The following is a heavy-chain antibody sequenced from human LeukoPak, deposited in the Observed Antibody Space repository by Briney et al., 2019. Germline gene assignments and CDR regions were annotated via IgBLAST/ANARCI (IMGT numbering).Heavy chain of an antibody. Sequence: EPSETLSLTCTVSGGSISSYYWSWIRQPPGKGLEWIGYIYYSGSTNYNPSLKSRVTISVDTSKNQFSLKLSSVTAADTAVYYCARGGYSYGFWFDPWGQGTLVTVSS. V-gene: IGHV4-59*01. CDR1: GGSISSYY. J-gene: IGHJ5*02. D-gene: IGHD5-18*01. CDR2: IYYSGST. CDR3: ARGGYSYGFWFDP.